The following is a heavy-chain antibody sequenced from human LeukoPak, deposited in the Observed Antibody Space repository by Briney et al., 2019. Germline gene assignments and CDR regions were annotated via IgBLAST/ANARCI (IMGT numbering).Heavy chain of an antibody. CDR1: GGSISSGGYS. Sequence: PSQTLSLTCAVSGGSISSGGYSWSWIRQPPGKGLEWIGYIYHSGSTYYNPSLKSRVTISVDRSKNQFSLKLSSVTAADTAVYYCARGGLGSGYYHDYWGQGTLVTVSS. V-gene: IGHV4-30-2*01. J-gene: IGHJ4*02. CDR3: ARGGLGSGYYHDY. D-gene: IGHD3-22*01. CDR2: IYHSGST.